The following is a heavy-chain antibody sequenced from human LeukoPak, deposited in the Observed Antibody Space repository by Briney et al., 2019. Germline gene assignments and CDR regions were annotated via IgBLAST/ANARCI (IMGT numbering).Heavy chain of an antibody. CDR2: IYYSGST. J-gene: IGHJ4*02. CDR1: GGSISSYC. V-gene: IGHV4-59*01. Sequence: PSETLSLTCTVYGGSISSYCWSWIRQPPGKGLEWIGYIYYSGSTNYNPSLKSRVTISVDTSKNQFSLKLSSVTAADTAVYYCANGDYGMAFDYWGQGTRVTVSS. CDR3: ANGDYGMAFDY. D-gene: IGHD4-17*01.